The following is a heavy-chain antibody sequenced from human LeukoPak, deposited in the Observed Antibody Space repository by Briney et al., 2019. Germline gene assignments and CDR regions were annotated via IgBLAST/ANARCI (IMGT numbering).Heavy chain of an antibody. CDR3: AQEGGSGSFKLDY. V-gene: IGHV1-69*13. J-gene: IGHJ4*02. D-gene: IGHD3-10*01. CDR2: IIPIFGTA. Sequence: GASVKVSCKASGGTFSSYAIGWVRQAPGQGLEWMGGIIPIFGTANYAQKFQGRVTITADESTSTAYMELSSLRSEDTAVYYCAQEGGSGSFKLDYWGQGTLVTVSS. CDR1: GGTFSSYA.